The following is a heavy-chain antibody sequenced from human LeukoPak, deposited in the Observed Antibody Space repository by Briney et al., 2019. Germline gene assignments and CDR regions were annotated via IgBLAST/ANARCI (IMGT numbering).Heavy chain of an antibody. CDR1: GAYLSDYY. V-gene: IGHV4-34*01. D-gene: IGHD3-3*01. J-gene: IGHJ4*02. CDR2: VAHKGPTVYSPTLNR. Sequence: SETLSLTCAVYGAYLSDYYWSWIRQSPGKGLQWIGEVAHKGPTVYSPTLNRKYNPSLESRVTMSVDPSKNQFSLRLASVTVADTATYYCVRQGTNSGYYLLDYWGPGHLVTVSS. CDR3: VRQGTNSGYYLLDY.